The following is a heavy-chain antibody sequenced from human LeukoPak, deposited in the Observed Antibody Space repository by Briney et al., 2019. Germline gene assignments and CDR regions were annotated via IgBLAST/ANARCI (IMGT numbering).Heavy chain of an antibody. V-gene: IGHV4-34*01. CDR3: ARGSTGPQDAFDI. J-gene: IGHJ3*02. Sequence: SETLSLTCAVYGGSFSGYYWSWIRQPPGKGLEWIGEINHSGSTNCSPSLKSRVTISVDTSKNQFSLKLSSVTAADTAAYYCARGSTGPQDAFDIWGQGTMVTVSS. CDR1: GGSFSGYY. CDR2: INHSGST.